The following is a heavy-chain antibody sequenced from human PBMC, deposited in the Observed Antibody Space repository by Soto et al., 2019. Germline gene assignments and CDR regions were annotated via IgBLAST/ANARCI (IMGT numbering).Heavy chain of an antibody. CDR1: GDTFTNFG. D-gene: IGHD3-10*01. J-gene: IGHJ5*02. CDR3: ARVLRGVVTWFHP. Sequence: ASVKVSCKTSGDTFTNFGLSWVRQAPGQGLEWMGWIATYNSNRNYAQKFQGRLTLTTDTSTSTAYMELKSLGYDDTAVYYCARVLRGVVTWFHPWGRGTLVTVSS. V-gene: IGHV1-18*01. CDR2: IATYNSNR.